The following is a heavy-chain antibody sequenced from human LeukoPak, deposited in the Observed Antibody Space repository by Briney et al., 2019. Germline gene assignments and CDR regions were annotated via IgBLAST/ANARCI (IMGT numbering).Heavy chain of an antibody. D-gene: IGHD1-14*01. J-gene: IGHJ4*02. V-gene: IGHV3-74*01. Sequence: QTGGSLRLSCAASGFTFSNSWMHWVRQVPGKGLLWVSRMNSDGSVTNYADSVKGRFTISRDNARNTLYPQIHTLTVEDTAVYYCARAGSFRFDYWGQGTLVTVSS. CDR1: GFTFSNSW. CDR2: MNSDGSVT. CDR3: ARAGSFRFDY.